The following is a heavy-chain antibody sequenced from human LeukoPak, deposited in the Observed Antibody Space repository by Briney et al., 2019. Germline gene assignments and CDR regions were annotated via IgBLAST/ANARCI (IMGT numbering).Heavy chain of an antibody. CDR3: ARLDYGDYGDPTDY. CDR2: IYTSGST. J-gene: IGHJ4*02. Sequence: TSETLSLTCTVSGGSISSGSYYWSWIRQPAGKGLEWIGRIYTSGSTNYNPSLKSRVTISVDTSKNQFSLKLSSVTAADTAVYYCARLDYGDYGDPTDYWGQGTLVTVSS. D-gene: IGHD4-17*01. CDR1: GGSISSGSYY. V-gene: IGHV4-61*02.